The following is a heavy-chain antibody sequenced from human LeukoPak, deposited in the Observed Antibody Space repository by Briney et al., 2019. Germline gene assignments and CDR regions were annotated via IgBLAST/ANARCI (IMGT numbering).Heavy chain of an antibody. CDR1: GGSISSSSYY. CDR2: IYYSGST. D-gene: IGHD4-17*01. Sequence: PSETLSLTCTVSGGSISSSSYYWGWIRQPPGKGLEWIGSIYYSGSTYYNPSLKSRVTISVDTSKNQYSLELSSVTAADTAVYFCARSAVTRAGVFDYWGRGILVTVSS. V-gene: IGHV4-39*07. J-gene: IGHJ4*02. CDR3: ARSAVTRAGVFDY.